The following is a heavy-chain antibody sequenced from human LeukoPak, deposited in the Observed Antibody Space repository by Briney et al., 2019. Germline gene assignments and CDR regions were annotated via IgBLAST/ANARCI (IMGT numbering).Heavy chain of an antibody. CDR3: ARHFTTGSIDH. CDR2: ISREGGIA. D-gene: IGHD3-9*01. V-gene: IGHV3-30-3*01. Sequence: GGSLRLSCAASGFIFSTYDMHWVRQAPGKGLEWVAVISREGGIAYHADSVKGRFTISRDNSKNTLYLQMNSLRADDTAVYYCARHFTTGSIDHWGQGNLVTVSS. CDR1: GFIFSTYD. J-gene: IGHJ4*02.